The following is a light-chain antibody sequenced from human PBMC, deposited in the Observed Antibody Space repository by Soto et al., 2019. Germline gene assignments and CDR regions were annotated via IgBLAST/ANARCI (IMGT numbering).Light chain of an antibody. Sequence: AIRMTQCSSSFSASTGDRVTITCRASQGISSYLAWYQQKPGKAPKLLIYAASTLQSGVPSRFSGSGSGTDFTLTISCLQSEDFATYYCQQYYSYPLTFGGGTKVDIK. V-gene: IGKV1-8*01. CDR3: QQYYSYPLT. CDR1: QGISSY. CDR2: AAS. J-gene: IGKJ4*01.